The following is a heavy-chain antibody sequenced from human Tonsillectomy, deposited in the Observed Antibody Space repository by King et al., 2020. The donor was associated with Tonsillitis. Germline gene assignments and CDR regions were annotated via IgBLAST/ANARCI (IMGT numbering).Heavy chain of an antibody. Sequence: VQLVESGGGLVQPGGSLRLSCTASGFTFSSYWMHWVRQAPGKGLVWVSRINSDVSSTNYADSVKGLFTISRDNAKNTLYLQMNSLRAEDTAVYYCASSPPYGDYPTSGAFDIWGQGTMVTVSS. V-gene: IGHV3-74*01. J-gene: IGHJ3*02. D-gene: IGHD4-17*01. CDR3: ASSPPYGDYPTSGAFDI. CDR1: GFTFSSYW. CDR2: INSDVSST.